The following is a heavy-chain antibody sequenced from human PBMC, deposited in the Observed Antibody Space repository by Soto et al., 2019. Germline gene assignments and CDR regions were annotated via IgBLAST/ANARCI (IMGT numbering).Heavy chain of an antibody. Sequence: GESMKISCKGSGHSFTSYWIGWVRQMPGKGLEWMGIIYPGDSDTRYSPSFQGQVTISADKSISTAYLQWSSLKASDTAMYYCARHAYAGSSSVYDYSSQGTLDIVSS. CDR1: GHSFTSYW. D-gene: IGHD6-6*01. V-gene: IGHV5-51*01. CDR3: ARHAYAGSSSVYDY. J-gene: IGHJ4*02. CDR2: IYPGDSDT.